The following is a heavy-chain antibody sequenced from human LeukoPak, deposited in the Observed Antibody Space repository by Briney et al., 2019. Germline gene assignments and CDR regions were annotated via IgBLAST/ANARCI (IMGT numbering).Heavy chain of an antibody. CDR1: GGYISSYY. V-gene: IGHV4-59*08. Sequence: PSETLSLTCTVSGGYISSYYWSWIRQPPGKGLEWIGYIYYSGSTNYNPSLKSRVTISVDTSKNQFSLKLSSVTAADTAVYYCARHVSTYDSSGYYYTHDAFDIWGQGTMVTVSS. D-gene: IGHD3-22*01. J-gene: IGHJ3*02. CDR2: IYYSGST. CDR3: ARHVSTYDSSGYYYTHDAFDI.